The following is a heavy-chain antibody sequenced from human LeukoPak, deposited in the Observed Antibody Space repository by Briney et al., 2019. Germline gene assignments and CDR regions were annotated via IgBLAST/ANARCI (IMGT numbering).Heavy chain of an antibody. CDR3: ARSVQWLPY. Sequence: GGSLRLSCVASGFTFSSYEMNWLRQSPGKELKWVSYISGSGTTMYYADSVKGRFTISRDNAKNSLYLQMNSLRAEDTAVYYCARSVQWLPYWGQGTLVTVSS. V-gene: IGHV3-48*03. J-gene: IGHJ4*02. CDR2: ISGSGTTM. D-gene: IGHD6-19*01. CDR1: GFTFSSYE.